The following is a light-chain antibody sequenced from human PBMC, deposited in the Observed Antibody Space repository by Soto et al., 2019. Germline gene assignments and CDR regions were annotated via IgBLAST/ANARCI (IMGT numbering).Light chain of an antibody. CDR1: QSLTNPY. CDR3: QQSYSTPIT. CDR2: DIS. J-gene: IGKJ5*01. Sequence: ENVLTQSPGTLSLSPGDRATLFCRARQSLTNPYITWYQQKPGQAPRLLIYDISSRATGIPSRFSGSGSETDFTLTISSLQPEDFATYYCQQSYSTPITFGQGTRLEIK. V-gene: IGKV3D-20*02.